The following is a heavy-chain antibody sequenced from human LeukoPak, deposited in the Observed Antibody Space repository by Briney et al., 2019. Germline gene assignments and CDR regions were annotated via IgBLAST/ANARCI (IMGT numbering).Heavy chain of an antibody. CDR2: ISSSSSYI. CDR1: GFTFCSYT. J-gene: IGHJ4*02. Sequence: PGGTPSLSCAASGFTFCSYTMNWVREAPGKGLGWVSSISSSSSYIYYADSVKGRFTISRDNAKNSLYLQMNSLRAEDTAVYYCARWRSSSSRYFDYWGQGTLVTVSS. V-gene: IGHV3-21*01. CDR3: ARWRSSSSRYFDY. D-gene: IGHD6-6*01.